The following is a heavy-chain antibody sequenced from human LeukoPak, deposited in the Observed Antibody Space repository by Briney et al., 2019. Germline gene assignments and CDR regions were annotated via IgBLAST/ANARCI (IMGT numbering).Heavy chain of an antibody. CDR3: ARDFKEHHLERTPDH. D-gene: IGHD1-1*01. CDR2: ISGYNGHT. J-gene: IGHJ4*02. CDR1: GYMFSNYG. Sequence: ASVKVSCKASGYMFSNYGISWVRQARGQGLEWMGWISGYNGHTSYALKFQGRVTMTTDTSTSTAYMELRSLRSDDTAVYFCARDFKEHHLERTPDHWGQGALSPSPQ. V-gene: IGHV1-18*01.